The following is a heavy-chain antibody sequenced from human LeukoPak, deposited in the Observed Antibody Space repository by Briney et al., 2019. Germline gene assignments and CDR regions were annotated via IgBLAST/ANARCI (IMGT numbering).Heavy chain of an antibody. J-gene: IGHJ4*02. Sequence: GGSLRLSCAASGFTFSSYAVSWVRQAPGKGLEWVSAISGSGGSTYYADSVKGRFTISRDNSKNTLFLQMNSLRAEDTAVYYCAKSDYGDYFDFWGQGTLVTISS. V-gene: IGHV3-23*01. CDR3: AKSDYGDYFDF. CDR1: GFTFSSYA. D-gene: IGHD4-17*01. CDR2: ISGSGGST.